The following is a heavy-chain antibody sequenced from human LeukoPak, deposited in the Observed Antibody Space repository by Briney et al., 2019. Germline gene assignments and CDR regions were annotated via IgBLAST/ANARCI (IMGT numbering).Heavy chain of an antibody. CDR2: IYYSGST. CDR3: ARGLVGIYYDNAFEI. J-gene: IGHJ3*02. CDR1: GGSISSSSYY. D-gene: IGHD3-22*01. Sequence: SETLSLTCTVSGGSISSSSYYWGWIRQPPGKGLEWIGSIYYSGSTNYNPSLKSPVTMSVDTPKNQFSLKLSSVTAADTAVYYCARGLVGIYYDNAFEIWGQGTMVSVSS. V-gene: IGHV4-39*07.